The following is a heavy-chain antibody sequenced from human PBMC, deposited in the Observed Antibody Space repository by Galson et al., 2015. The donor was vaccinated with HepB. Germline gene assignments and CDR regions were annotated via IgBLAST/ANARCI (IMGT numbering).Heavy chain of an antibody. CDR1: GFTFSSYW. J-gene: IGHJ3*02. CDR2: TKRDGSST. Sequence: SLRLSCAVSGFTFSSYWMHWVRQAPGKGLVWVSRTKRDGSSTSYADSVKGRFTISRDNAKNTLYLQMNSLRAEDTAVYYCARDRGELLWFGETDPDAFDIWGQGTMVTVSS. V-gene: IGHV3-74*01. D-gene: IGHD3-10*01. CDR3: ARDRGELLWFGETDPDAFDI.